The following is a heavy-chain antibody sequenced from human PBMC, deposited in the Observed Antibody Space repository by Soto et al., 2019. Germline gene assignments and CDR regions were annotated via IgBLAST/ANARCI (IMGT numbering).Heavy chain of an antibody. D-gene: IGHD3-22*01. CDR1: GFTFSSYA. CDR2: ISYDGSNK. J-gene: IGHJ6*02. Sequence: QVQLVESGGGVVQPGRSLRLSCAASGFTFSSYAMHWVRQAPGKGLEWVAVISYDGSNKYYADSVKGRFTISRDNSKNTLYMRMNSLRAEDKAVYYCARDQYYDDSSGYRGFYYYGMDVWGQGTTVTVSS. CDR3: ARDQYYDDSSGYRGFYYYGMDV. V-gene: IGHV3-30-3*01.